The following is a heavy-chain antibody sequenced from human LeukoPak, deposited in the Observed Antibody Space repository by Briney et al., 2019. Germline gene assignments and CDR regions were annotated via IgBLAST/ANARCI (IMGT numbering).Heavy chain of an antibody. Sequence: ASVKVSCKASGYTFNNYAINWVRQAPGQGLERMGWMNPNSGNTGYAQKFQGRVTMTRNTSISTAYMELSSLRSEDTAVYYCARGFRPFRWLQLSSLGYYFDYWGQGTLVTVSS. CDR2: MNPNSGNT. J-gene: IGHJ4*02. CDR3: ARGFRPFRWLQLSSLGYYFDY. V-gene: IGHV1-8*02. CDR1: GYTFNNYA. D-gene: IGHD5-24*01.